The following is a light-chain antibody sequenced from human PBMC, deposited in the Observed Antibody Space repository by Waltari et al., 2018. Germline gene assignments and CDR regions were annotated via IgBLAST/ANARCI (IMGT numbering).Light chain of an antibody. Sequence: EIVMTQSPATLSVSPRERATLSCRASKSVSSNLAWYQQKPGQAPRLLIYGASTRATGIPARFSGSGSGTEFTLTISSMQSEDFAVYYCQQYNNWPRTFGQGTKVEIK. V-gene: IGKV3-15*01. J-gene: IGKJ1*01. CDR1: KSVSSN. CDR3: QQYNNWPRT. CDR2: GAS.